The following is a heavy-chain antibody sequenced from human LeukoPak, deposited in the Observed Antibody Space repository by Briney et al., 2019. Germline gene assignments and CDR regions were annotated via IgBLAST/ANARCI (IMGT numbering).Heavy chain of an antibody. CDR3: AKAFYSSSWETVDY. CDR1: GFTFISFG. Sequence: PGRSLRLSCAASGFTFISFGMHWVREAPGKGLLWVALISFDGGDKYYAVSVKGRFTISRDNSKDTLFLQMNSLRPEDTAVYYCAKAFYSSSWETVDYWRQGTLVTVSS. CDR2: ISFDGGDK. D-gene: IGHD6-13*01. V-gene: IGHV3-30*18. J-gene: IGHJ4*02.